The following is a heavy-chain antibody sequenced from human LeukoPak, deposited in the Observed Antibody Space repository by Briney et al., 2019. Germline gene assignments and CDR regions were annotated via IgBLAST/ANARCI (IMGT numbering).Heavy chain of an antibody. CDR3: ARLGGDYDILTGPADY. V-gene: IGHV1-69*13. CDR1: GGTFSSYA. J-gene: IGHJ4*02. Sequence: SVKVSCKASGGTFSSYAISWVRQAPGQGLEWMGGIIPIFGTANYAQKFQGRVTITADESTSTAYMELRSLRSDDTAVYYCARLGGDYDILTGPADYWGQGTLVTVSS. CDR2: IIPIFGTA. D-gene: IGHD3-9*01.